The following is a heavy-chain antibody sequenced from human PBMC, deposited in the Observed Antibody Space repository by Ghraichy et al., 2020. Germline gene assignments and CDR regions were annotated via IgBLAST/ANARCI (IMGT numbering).Heavy chain of an antibody. CDR3: AKDSVAKTGRTSDRPGTDD. V-gene: IGHV3-30*02. CDR1: GFTFSSYG. CDR2: IREVATVK. D-gene: IGHD1-1*01. Sequence: GALRLSCAASGFTFSSYGMHWVRQPPGKGLDWVAYIREVATVKYYGESVKGRFIISRDNSKDTLFLEMNSLRDEDTGVYYCAKDSVAKTGRTSDRPGTDDWGRGTLVTVTS. J-gene: IGHJ4*02.